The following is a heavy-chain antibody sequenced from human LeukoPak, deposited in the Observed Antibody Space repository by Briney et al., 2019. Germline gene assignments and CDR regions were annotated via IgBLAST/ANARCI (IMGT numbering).Heavy chain of an antibody. CDR2: IKQDGSEK. D-gene: IGHD6-13*01. V-gene: IGHV3-7*01. CDR1: GFTFSSYW. Sequence: PGGSLRLSCAASGFTFSSYWMSWVRQAPGKGLEWVANIKQDGSEKDYLDSVKGRFTISRDNAKNSLYLQMNSLRAEDTAVYYCARDRGGYSSSRTTGVFDYWGQGTLVTVST. J-gene: IGHJ4*02. CDR3: ARDRGGYSSSRTTGVFDY.